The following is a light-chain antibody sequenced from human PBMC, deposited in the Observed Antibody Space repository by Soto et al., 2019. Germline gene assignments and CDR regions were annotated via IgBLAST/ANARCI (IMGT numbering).Light chain of an antibody. CDR1: SSNIGSNF. CDR2: TNN. Sequence: QSVLTQPPSASGTPGQSVTISCSGSSSNIGSNFVNWYQQLPGTAPKLLIYTNNQRPSGVPDRFSGSKSGTSASLAISGLQSEDEAEYLCAAWDDSLNGPLFGGGTKLTVL. V-gene: IGLV1-44*01. J-gene: IGLJ3*02. CDR3: AAWDDSLNGPL.